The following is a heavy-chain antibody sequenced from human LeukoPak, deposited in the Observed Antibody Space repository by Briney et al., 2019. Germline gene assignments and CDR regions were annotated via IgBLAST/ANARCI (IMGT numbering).Heavy chain of an antibody. D-gene: IGHD5-24*01. Sequence: PGRSLRLSCAASGFTFSSYGMHWVRQAPGKGLEGVAVIWYDGSNKYYGDSMKGRFTISRDNSKKTLYLQMNSLRVEDTAVYYCARGDGYNDAEYLQHWGQGTLVTVS. CDR3: ARGDGYNDAEYLQH. CDR1: GFTFSSYG. V-gene: IGHV3-33*01. CDR2: IWYDGSNK. J-gene: IGHJ1*01.